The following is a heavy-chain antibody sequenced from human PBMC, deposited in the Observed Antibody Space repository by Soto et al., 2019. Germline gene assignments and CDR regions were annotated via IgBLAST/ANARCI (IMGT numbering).Heavy chain of an antibody. Sequence: PGGSLRLSCAASGFTFSTYWMHWVRQAPGKGLVWGSRIKSDGMYTNYADSGKGRFTISRDIAKNTLYLQMNSLRAEDPAVYYCASEPGFGAQYLDYWGEGTLVTLSS. CDR1: GFTFSTYW. J-gene: IGHJ4*02. D-gene: IGHD3-10*01. CDR3: ASEPGFGAQYLDY. V-gene: IGHV3-74*01. CDR2: IKSDGMYT.